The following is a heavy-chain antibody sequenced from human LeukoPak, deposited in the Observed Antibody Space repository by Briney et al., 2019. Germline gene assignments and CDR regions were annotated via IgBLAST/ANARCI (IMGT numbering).Heavy chain of an antibody. CDR2: IIPIFGTT. V-gene: IGHV1-69*13. CDR1: GGTFSSYA. CDR3: ASGTVVLTAPFDY. D-gene: IGHD2-21*02. J-gene: IGHJ4*01. Sequence: SVTVSCKASGGTFSSYAITWVRQAPGQGLEWMGGIIPIFGTTNYAQKFQGRVTITADESTSTAYMELSSLRSEDTAVYYCASGTVVLTAPFDYWGHGTLVTVSS.